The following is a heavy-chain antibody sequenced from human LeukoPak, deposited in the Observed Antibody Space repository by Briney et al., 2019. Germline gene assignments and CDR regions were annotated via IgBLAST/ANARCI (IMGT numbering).Heavy chain of an antibody. CDR3: TRRIRGSWSLDY. CDR1: GFTFSNAW. J-gene: IGHJ4*02. D-gene: IGHD6-13*01. CDR2: IRTNAEGEKK. Sequence: GGSLRLSCGTSGFTFSNAWMSWVRQAPGRGLEWLGRIRTNAEGEKKDYAATVKGRFTMSRDDSKNTLFLQMNSLKTEDTAVYYCTRRIRGSWSLDYWGQGTLVTVSS. V-gene: IGHV3-15*01.